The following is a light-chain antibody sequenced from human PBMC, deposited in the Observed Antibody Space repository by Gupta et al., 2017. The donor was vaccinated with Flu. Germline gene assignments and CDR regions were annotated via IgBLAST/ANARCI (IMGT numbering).Light chain of an antibody. CDR3: PPFDKHNHVV. CDR1: SGSIVSSY. Sequence: VTISCTRSSGSIVSSYVQWYQQRPGSYPPTVSGYDNQRPSGVPARFSCAIDSASTSALINTSGLKTEDDAYYFYPPFDKHNHVVFGGGTRLTVL. CDR2: YDN. V-gene: IGLV6-57*01. J-gene: IGLJ2*01.